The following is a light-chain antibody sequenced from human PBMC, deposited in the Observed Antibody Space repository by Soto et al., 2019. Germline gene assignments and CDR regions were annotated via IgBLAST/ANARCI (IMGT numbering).Light chain of an antibody. CDR3: QQYKKWPRT. Sequence: DIFMTQYRPSLSVSPGERATLPCRASQSVSSNFAWYQQKPGQAPRLLIYDASTRATGIPARFSGSGSGTEFTLTISSLQSEDFAVYYCQQYKKWPRTFGHGTKVDI. CDR2: DAS. J-gene: IGKJ1*01. V-gene: IGKV3-15*01. CDR1: QSVSSN.